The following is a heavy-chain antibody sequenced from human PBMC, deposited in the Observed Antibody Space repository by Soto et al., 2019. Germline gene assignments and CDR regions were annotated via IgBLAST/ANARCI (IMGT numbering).Heavy chain of an antibody. V-gene: IGHV4-30-2*01. CDR2: IYHSGST. CDR3: ARGVVAASDFDY. CDR1: GGSISSGGYS. J-gene: IGHJ4*02. Sequence: SETLSLTRAVSGGSISSGGYSWSWIRQPPGKGLEWIGYIYHSGSTYYNPSLKSRVTISVDRSKNQFSLKLSSVTAADTAVYYCARGVVAASDFDYWGQGTLVTVSS. D-gene: IGHD2-15*01.